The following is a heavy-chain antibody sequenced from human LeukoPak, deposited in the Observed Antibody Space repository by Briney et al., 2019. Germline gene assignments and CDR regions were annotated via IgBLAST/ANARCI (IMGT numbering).Heavy chain of an antibody. CDR3: AKAEYSYGPYYYYGMDV. Sequence: GGSLRLSCAASGFTFYDYAMHWVRQAPGKGLEWVSGISWNSGSIGYADSVKGRFTISRDNAKNSLYLQMNSLRAEDTALYYCAKAEYSYGPYYYYGMDVWGQGTTVTVSS. J-gene: IGHJ6*02. D-gene: IGHD5-18*01. CDR2: ISWNSGSI. CDR1: GFTFYDYA. V-gene: IGHV3-9*01.